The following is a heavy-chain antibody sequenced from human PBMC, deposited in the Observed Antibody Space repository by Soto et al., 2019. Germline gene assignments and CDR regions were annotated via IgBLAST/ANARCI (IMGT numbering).Heavy chain of an antibody. V-gene: IGHV1-2*04. D-gene: IGHD3-10*01. Sequence: ASVKVSCKASGYTFTGYYMHWVRQAPGQGLEWMGWINPNSGGTNYAQKFQGWVTMTRDTSISTAYMELSRLRSDDTAVYYCARSSRSITMVRGALDYWGQGTLVTVSS. CDR1: GYTFTGYY. CDR2: INPNSGGT. J-gene: IGHJ4*02. CDR3: ARSSRSITMVRGALDY.